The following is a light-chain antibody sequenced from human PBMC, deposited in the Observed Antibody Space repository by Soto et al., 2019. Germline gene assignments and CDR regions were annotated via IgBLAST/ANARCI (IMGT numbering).Light chain of an antibody. J-gene: IGKJ2*01. Sequence: ENVLTQSPGTLSLSPGERATLSCRASQSVRNNYLAWYQQKPGQAARLLIYGASTRATGIPDRFSGSGSGTDFTLTISRLEPEDFAVYYWQQYHNSPTPFGQGPKLEIK. CDR3: QQYHNSPTP. V-gene: IGKV3-20*01. CDR1: QSVRNNY. CDR2: GAS.